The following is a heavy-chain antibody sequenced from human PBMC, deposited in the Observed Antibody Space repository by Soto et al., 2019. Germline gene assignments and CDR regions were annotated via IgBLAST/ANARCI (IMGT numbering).Heavy chain of an antibody. V-gene: IGHV3-23*01. D-gene: IGHD6-19*01. CDR3: ARSLAVAGIADYYYYYGMDV. Sequence: GGSLRLSCAASGFTFSSYAMSWVRQAPGKGLEWVSAISGSGGSTYYADSVKGRFTISRDNSKNTLYLQMNSLRSEDTAVYYCARSLAVAGIADYYYYYGMDVWGQGTTVTVSS. J-gene: IGHJ6*02. CDR2: ISGSGGST. CDR1: GFTFSSYA.